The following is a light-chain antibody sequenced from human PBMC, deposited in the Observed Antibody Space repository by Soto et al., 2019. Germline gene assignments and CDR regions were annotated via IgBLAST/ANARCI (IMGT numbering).Light chain of an antibody. V-gene: IGKV3-20*01. CDR3: HQYGSSPLT. J-gene: IGKJ4*01. CDR2: GAS. Sequence: EIVLTQSPGTLSLSPGERATLSCRASQSVSSSYLAWYQQKPGQAPRLLIYGASSRATGIPDRFSGSGSGTDFTLTISRLDPEDFAVYYCHQYGSSPLTFGGGTKVEIK. CDR1: QSVSSSY.